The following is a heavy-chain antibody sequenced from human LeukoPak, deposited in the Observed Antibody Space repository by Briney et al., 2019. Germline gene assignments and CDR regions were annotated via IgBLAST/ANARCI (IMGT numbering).Heavy chain of an antibody. D-gene: IGHD2-2*01. CDR1: GFTITSYN. CDR3: AKGAAMFYYYYMDV. CDR2: ISWNSGSI. V-gene: IGHV3-9*01. J-gene: IGHJ6*03. Sequence: GGSLRLSCVASGFTITSYNMNWVRQAPGKGLEWVSGISWNSGSIGYADSVKGRFTISRDNAKNSLYLQMNSLRAEDTALYYCAKGAAMFYYYYMDVWGKGTTVTISS.